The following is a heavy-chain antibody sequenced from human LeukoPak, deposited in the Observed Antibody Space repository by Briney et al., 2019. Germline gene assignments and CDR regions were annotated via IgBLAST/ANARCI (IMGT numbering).Heavy chain of an antibody. Sequence: SETLSLTCTVSGGSISSGGYYWSWIRQHPGEGLEWIGYIYYSGSTYYNPSLKSRVTISVDTSKNQFSLKLSSVTAADTAVYYCARGWFGESPYFDYWGQGTLVTVSS. CDR3: ARGWFGESPYFDY. V-gene: IGHV4-31*03. CDR2: IYYSGST. CDR1: GGSISSGGYY. J-gene: IGHJ4*02. D-gene: IGHD3-10*01.